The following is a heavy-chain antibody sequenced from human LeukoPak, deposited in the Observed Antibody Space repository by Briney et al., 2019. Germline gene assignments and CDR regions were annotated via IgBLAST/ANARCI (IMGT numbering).Heavy chain of an antibody. CDR2: ISYDGSNK. Sequence: PGGSLRLSCAASGFTFSSYAMHWIRQAPGKGLEWVAVISYDGSNKYYAASVKGRFTISRDNSKSTLSLQMNSLRAEDTAVYYCASLYSXXWYYFDYWGQGTLVTVS. D-gene: IGHD6-19*01. CDR1: GFTFSSYA. V-gene: IGHV3-30-3*01. J-gene: IGHJ4*02. CDR3: ASLYSXXWYYFDY.